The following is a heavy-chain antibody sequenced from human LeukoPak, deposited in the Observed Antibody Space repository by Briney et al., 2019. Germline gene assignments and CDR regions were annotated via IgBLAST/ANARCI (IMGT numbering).Heavy chain of an antibody. V-gene: IGHV4-30-4*01. CDR3: ARDNPKGHLDY. D-gene: IGHD1-14*01. CDR2: IYYSGST. Sequence: SETLSLTCTVSGGSISSGDYYWSWIRQPPGKGLEWIGYIYYSGSTNYNPSLKSRVTISVDTSKNQFSLKLSSMTAADTAVYYCARDNPKGHLDYWGQGTLVTVSS. J-gene: IGHJ4*02. CDR1: GGSISSGDYY.